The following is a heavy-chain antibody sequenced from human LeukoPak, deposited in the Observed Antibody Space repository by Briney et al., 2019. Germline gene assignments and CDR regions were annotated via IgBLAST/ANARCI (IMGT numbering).Heavy chain of an antibody. J-gene: IGHJ4*02. V-gene: IGHV3-23*01. Sequence: SGGSLRLSCAASGFIFSSYAMSWVRQAPGKGLEWVSAISGSGTSTYYADSVKGRFTISRDNSKNTLYLQMNSLRAEDTAVYYCAKDTYTSGWYSLDYWGQGTLVTVSS. CDR3: AKDTYTSGWYSLDY. CDR1: GFIFSSYA. CDR2: ISGSGTST. D-gene: IGHD6-19*01.